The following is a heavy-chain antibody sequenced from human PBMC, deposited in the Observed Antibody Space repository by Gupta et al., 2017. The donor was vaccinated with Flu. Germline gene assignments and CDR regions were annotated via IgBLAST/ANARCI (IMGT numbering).Heavy chain of an antibody. J-gene: IGHJ5*01. V-gene: IGHV1-2*02. CDR3: ERDPPGVGATIGNS. CDR2: INPNRGGT. D-gene: IGHD1-26*01. CDR1: GYTFTGYY. Sequence: QVPLVQSGAEVKKPGASVKVSCKASGYTFTGYYIHWVRQAPGQGLEWMGWINPNRGGTTYAQNVQGRVTMTRDTSISTAYTELSTLTSDGTTVDYDERDPPGVGATIGNSWGKATWAP.